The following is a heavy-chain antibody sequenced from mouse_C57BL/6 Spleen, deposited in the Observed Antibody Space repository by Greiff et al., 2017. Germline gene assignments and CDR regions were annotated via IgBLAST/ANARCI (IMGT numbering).Heavy chain of an antibody. D-gene: IGHD2-3*01. V-gene: IGHV1-64*01. CDR1: GYNFTSYW. CDR3: ARFYDGYLWYFDV. J-gene: IGHJ1*03. Sequence: VQLQQPGAELVKPGASVKLSCKASGYNFTSYWMHWVKQRPGQGLEWIGMIHPNSGSTNYNEKFKSKATLTVDKSSSTAYMQLSSLTSEDSAVYYCARFYDGYLWYFDVWGTGTTVTVSS. CDR2: IHPNSGST.